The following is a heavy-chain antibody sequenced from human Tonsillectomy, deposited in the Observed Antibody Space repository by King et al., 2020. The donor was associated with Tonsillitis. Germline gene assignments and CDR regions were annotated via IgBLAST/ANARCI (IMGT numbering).Heavy chain of an antibody. CDR1: GGSVSSGSYY. Sequence: QLQESGPGLVKHSETLSLTCTVSGGSVSSGSYYWSWIRQPPGKGLEWIGYIYYSGSTNYNPSLKSRVTISVDTSKNQFSLKLSSVTAADTAVYYCARDPVFHYDSSEGYWGQGTLVTVSS. CDR2: IYYSGST. V-gene: IGHV4-61*01. J-gene: IGHJ4*02. D-gene: IGHD3-22*01. CDR3: ARDPVFHYDSSEGY.